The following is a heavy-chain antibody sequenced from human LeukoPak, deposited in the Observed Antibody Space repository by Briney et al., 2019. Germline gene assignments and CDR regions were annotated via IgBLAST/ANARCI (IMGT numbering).Heavy chain of an antibody. CDR2: ISGSGGST. D-gene: IGHD1-26*01. CDR3: AREGPMNSGTAPAFDY. Sequence: PGGSLRLSCAASGFTFSSYAMSWVRQAPGKGLERVSAISGSGGSTYYADSVRGRFSISRDNSKNTLYLQMNSLRAEDTAVYYCAREGPMNSGTAPAFDYWGQGTLVTVSP. V-gene: IGHV3-23*01. CDR1: GFTFSSYA. J-gene: IGHJ4*02.